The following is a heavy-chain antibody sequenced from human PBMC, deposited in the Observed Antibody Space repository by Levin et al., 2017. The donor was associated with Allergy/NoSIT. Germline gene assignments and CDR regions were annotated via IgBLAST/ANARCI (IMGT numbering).Heavy chain of an antibody. CDR2: ISYDGSNK. Sequence: GGSLRLSCAASGFTFSSYAMHWVRQAPGKGLEWVAVISYDGSNKYYADSVKGRFTISRDNSKNTLYLQMNSLRAEDTAVYYCAREGVGSAAAGLYYYYGMDVWGQGTTVTVSS. CDR1: GFTFSSYA. D-gene: IGHD6-13*01. V-gene: IGHV3-30-3*01. CDR3: AREGVGSAAAGLYYYYGMDV. J-gene: IGHJ6*02.